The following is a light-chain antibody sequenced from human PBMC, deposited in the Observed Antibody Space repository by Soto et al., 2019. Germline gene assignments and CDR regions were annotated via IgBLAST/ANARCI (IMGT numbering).Light chain of an antibody. CDR1: QSVSSS. CDR2: YTS. CDR3: QQYNKWPIT. J-gene: IGKJ5*01. V-gene: IGKV3-15*01. Sequence: EVVLTQSPGTLSLTQGEGATLSCRPSQSVSSSYIAWYQQRPGQTPSLLIYYTSSRATGFPARFSGGGSGTEFTLTISSLQSEDSAFYYCQQYNKWPITFGQGTRL.